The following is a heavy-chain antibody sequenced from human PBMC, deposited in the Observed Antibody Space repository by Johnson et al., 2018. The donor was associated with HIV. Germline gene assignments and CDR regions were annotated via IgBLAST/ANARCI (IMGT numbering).Heavy chain of an antibody. J-gene: IGHJ3*02. CDR2: ISSSGSTI. V-gene: IGHV3-11*04. CDR3: ARDARYYYDSRGDAFDI. D-gene: IGHD3-22*01. Sequence: QMLLVESGGGLVKPGGSLRLSCAASGFTFSDYYMSWIRQAPGKGLEWVSYISSSGSTIYYADSVKGRFTISRDNAKNSLYLQMKSLRAEDTAVYYCARDARYYYDSRGDAFDIWGQGTMVTVSS. CDR1: GFTFSDYY.